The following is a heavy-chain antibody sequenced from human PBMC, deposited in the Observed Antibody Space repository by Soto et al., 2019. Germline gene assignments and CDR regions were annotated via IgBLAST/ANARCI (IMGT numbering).Heavy chain of an antibody. CDR1: GFTFSSYG. J-gene: IGHJ6*02. D-gene: IGHD3-3*01. V-gene: IGHV3-30*18. CDR3: AKSHLEWSFDYYGMDV. CDR2: ISSEGSAK. Sequence: QVQLVESGGGVAQPGRSLRLSCAATGFTFSSYGMHWVRQAPGKGLEWVAIISSEGSAKYYADSVKGRFTISRDNSKNTLYLQMNSLRPEDTAVYYCAKSHLEWSFDYYGMDVWGQGTTVTVSS.